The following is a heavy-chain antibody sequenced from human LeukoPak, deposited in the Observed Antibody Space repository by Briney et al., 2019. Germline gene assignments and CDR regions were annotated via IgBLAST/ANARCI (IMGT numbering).Heavy chain of an antibody. Sequence: SQTLSLTCTVSGGSISSGSYYWTWIRQPAGKGLEWIGRISNSGTTNYNPSLKSRVTMSVDTSRNQFSLNLNSVTAADTAVYYCARQEVPPDAFDIWGQGTMVTVSS. CDR2: ISNSGTT. CDR1: GGSISSGSYY. CDR3: ARQEVPPDAFDI. V-gene: IGHV4-61*02. J-gene: IGHJ3*02.